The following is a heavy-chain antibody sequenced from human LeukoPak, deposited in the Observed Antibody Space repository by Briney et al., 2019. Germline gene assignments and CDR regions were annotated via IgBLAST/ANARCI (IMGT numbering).Heavy chain of an antibody. CDR3: ARDSASLWFGELSGWFAP. V-gene: IGHV3-21*01. CDR1: GFTFSSYS. Sequence: PGGSLRLSCAASGFTFSSYSMNWVRQAPGKGLEWVSSISSSSSYIYYADSVKGRFTISRDNAKCSLYLQMNSLRAEDTAVYYCARDSASLWFGELSGWFAPWGQGTLVTVSS. D-gene: IGHD3-10*01. J-gene: IGHJ5*02. CDR2: ISSSSSYI.